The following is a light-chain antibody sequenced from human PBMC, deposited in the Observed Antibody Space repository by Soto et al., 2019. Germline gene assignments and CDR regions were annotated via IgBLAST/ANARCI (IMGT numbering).Light chain of an antibody. Sequence: EIQMTQSPSILSASVGDRVTITCRASQSISSWLAWYQQKPGKAPNLLIHKASHLESGVPSRFSGSGSGTEFTLTISSLQPGDFATYYCQHYNTYPWTFGQGTNVDVK. CDR1: QSISSW. V-gene: IGKV1-5*03. CDR3: QHYNTYPWT. J-gene: IGKJ1*01. CDR2: KAS.